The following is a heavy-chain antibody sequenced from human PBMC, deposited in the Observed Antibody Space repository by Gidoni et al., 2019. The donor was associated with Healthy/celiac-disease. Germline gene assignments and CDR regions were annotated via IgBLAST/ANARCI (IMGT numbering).Heavy chain of an antibody. V-gene: IGHV4-61*01. CDR2: IYSSGST. Sequence: QVQLQESGPGLVKPSETLSLTCTVSGGSVSSGSYYWSWIRQPPGKGLEWIGYIYSSGSTNYHPSLKSRVTISVDTSKTQFSLKLSSVTAADTAVYYCAREGVAKYNWFDPWGQGTLVTVSS. J-gene: IGHJ5*02. CDR1: GGSVSSGSYY. CDR3: AREGVAKYNWFDP. D-gene: IGHD5-12*01.